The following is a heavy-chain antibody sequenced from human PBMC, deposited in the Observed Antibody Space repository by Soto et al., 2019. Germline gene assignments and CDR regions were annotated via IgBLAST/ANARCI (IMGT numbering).Heavy chain of an antibody. D-gene: IGHD3-22*01. CDR3: ARSFHYYYDSSGYQNYFDY. CDR2: IYHSGST. V-gene: IGHV4-38-2*01. J-gene: IGHJ4*02. CDR1: VYSISSGYY. Sequence: PSETLSLTCAVSVYSISSGYYWGWIRQPPGKGLEWIGSIYHSGSTYYNPSLKSRVTISVDTSKNQFSLKLSSVTAADTAVYYCARSFHYYYDSSGYQNYFDYWGQGTLVTVSS.